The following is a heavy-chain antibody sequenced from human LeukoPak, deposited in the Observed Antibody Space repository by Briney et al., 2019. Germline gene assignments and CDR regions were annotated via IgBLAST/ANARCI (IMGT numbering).Heavy chain of an antibody. J-gene: IGHJ5*02. V-gene: IGHV3-74*01. CDR2: INLDGSSA. Sequence: PGGSLTLSCPASGLTFRNYWMHWVRPPPAKGLVWVSHINLDGSSATYADSVKGRFTISRDNAKNTLGLQMSSLRAEDTAVYYCARHLTYGGWNLWGQGTLVTVSS. CDR1: GLTFRNYW. CDR3: ARHLTYGGWNL. D-gene: IGHD4-23*01.